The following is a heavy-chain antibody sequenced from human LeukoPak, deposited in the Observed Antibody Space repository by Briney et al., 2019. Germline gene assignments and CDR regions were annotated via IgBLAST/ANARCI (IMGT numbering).Heavy chain of an antibody. V-gene: IGHV3-30-3*01. J-gene: IGHJ6*02. CDR1: GFIFANEP. CDR2: ISYDGNYK. Sequence: SGGSLRLSCAASGFIFANEPMNWVRQAPGKGLEWVAVISYDGNYKYYADSVKGRFTISRDNSKNTLFLQMNSLRPEDTAVYYCARGEYDLLTGVYDTYGIDVWGQGTTVTVSS. D-gene: IGHD3-9*01. CDR3: ARGEYDLLTGVYDTYGIDV.